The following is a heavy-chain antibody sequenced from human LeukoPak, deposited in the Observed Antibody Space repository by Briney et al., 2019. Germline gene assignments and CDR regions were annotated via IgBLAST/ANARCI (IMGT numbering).Heavy chain of an antibody. CDR2: INPNTGGT. D-gene: IGHD6-19*01. V-gene: IGHV1-2*06. CDR3: ARGVESCGWSVHYYCGMGV. Sequence: ASVKPSCKASGYTFTGYYMHWVRQAPGQGLEWMGRINPNTGGTNYAQKFQVRDTMTKATSISSAYMELSRLRSDDTAVYYCARGVESCGWSVHYYCGMGVWGQGTTVTVSS. J-gene: IGHJ6*02. CDR1: GYTFTGYY.